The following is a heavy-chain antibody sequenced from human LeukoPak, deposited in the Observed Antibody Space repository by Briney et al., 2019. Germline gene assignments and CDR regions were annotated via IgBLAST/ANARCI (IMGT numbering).Heavy chain of an antibody. CDR3: ATGVDSGTDY. CDR2: IYRGGTT. D-gene: IGHD3-10*01. J-gene: IGHJ4*02. V-gene: IGHV3-66*01. Sequence: PGGSLRLSCAASGFTVSRKYMNWVRQAPGEGLEWVSVIYRGGTTYYADSVKGRFTISRDNSKNTLHLQMNSLRAEDTAVYYCATGVDSGTDYWGQGTLVTVSS. CDR1: GFTVSRKY.